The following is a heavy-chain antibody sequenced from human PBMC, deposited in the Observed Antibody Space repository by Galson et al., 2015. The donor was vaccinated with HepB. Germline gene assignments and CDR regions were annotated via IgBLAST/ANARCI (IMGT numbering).Heavy chain of an antibody. V-gene: IGHV3-30*18. CDR2: ISYDGSNK. J-gene: IGHJ4*02. Sequence: SLRLSCAASGFTFSRYGMNWVRQAPGKGLEWVAAISYDGSNKLYADSVKGRFTISRDNSENTLYLQMNSLRAEDTAVYYCAKMTTIFGVAADYWGQETLVTVSS. CDR3: AKMTTIFGVAADY. D-gene: IGHD3-3*01. CDR1: GFTFSRYG.